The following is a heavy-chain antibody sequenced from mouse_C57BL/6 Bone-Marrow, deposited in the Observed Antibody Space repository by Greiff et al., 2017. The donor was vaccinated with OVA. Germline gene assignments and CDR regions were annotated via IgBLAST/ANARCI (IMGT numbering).Heavy chain of an antibody. J-gene: IGHJ2*01. CDR3: AYGSSPDY. V-gene: IGHV1-69*01. Sequence: QVQLQQSGAELVMPGASVKLSCKASGYTFTSYWMHWVKQRPGQGLEWIGEIDPSDSYTNYNQKFKGKSTLTVDKSSSTAYMQLSSLTSEDSAVYYCAYGSSPDYWGQGTTLTVSS. D-gene: IGHD1-1*01. CDR1: GYTFTSYW. CDR2: IDPSDSYT.